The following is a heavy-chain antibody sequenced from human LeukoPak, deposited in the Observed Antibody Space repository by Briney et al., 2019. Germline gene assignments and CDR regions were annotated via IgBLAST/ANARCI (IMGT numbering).Heavy chain of an antibody. D-gene: IGHD3-9*01. CDR2: ISREGGIA. CDR3: ARHFTTGSIDH. J-gene: IGHJ4*02. CDR1: GFIFSTYD. Sequence: GGSLTLSCAASGFIFSTYDMHWVRQAPGKGLEWVAVISREGGIAYHAYSVKVRFKISRYNCKNNLYLQMNSLRAADTAVYYCARHFTTGSIDHWGQGNLVTVSS. V-gene: IGHV3-30-3*01.